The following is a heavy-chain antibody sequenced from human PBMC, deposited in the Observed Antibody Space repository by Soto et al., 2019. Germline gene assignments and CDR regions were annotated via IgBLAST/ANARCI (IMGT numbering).Heavy chain of an antibody. CDR2: INAGNGNT. D-gene: IGHD6-19*01. J-gene: IGHJ4*02. CDR3: ARDLGGWHDY. CDR1: GYTFTSYA. V-gene: IGHV1-3*01. Sequence: GASVKVSCKASGYTFTSYAIHWVRQAPGQRLEWMGWINAGNGNTKYSQKLQDRVTITRDTSASTAYMELSSLRSEDTAVYYCARDLGGWHDYWGRGTLVTVSS.